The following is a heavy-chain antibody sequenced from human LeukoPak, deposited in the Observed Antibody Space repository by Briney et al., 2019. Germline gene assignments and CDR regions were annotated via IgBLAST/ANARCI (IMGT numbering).Heavy chain of an antibody. J-gene: IGHJ4*02. D-gene: IGHD6-19*01. V-gene: IGHV4-34*01. CDR1: GGSFSGYY. CDR2: INHSGST. Sequence: PSETLSLTCAVYGGSFSGYYWSWIRQPPGKGLEWIGEINHSGSTNYNPSLKSRVTISVDTSKNQFSLKLSSVTAADTAVYYCARLMAVAGAVDYWGQGTLVTVSS. CDR3: ARLMAVAGAVDY.